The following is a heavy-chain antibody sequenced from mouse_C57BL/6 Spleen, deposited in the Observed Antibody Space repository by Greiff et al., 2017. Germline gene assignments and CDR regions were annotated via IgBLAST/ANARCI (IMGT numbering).Heavy chain of an antibody. Sequence: EVQGVESGGDLVKPGGSLKLSCAASGFTFSSYGMSWVRQTPDKRLEWVATISSGGSYTYYPDSVKGRFTFSRDNAKNTLYLQSSSLKSEDTAMYYCASITTVVAPYAMDYWGQGASVTVSS. CDR1: GFTFSSYG. CDR3: ASITTVVAPYAMDY. J-gene: IGHJ4*01. V-gene: IGHV5-6*01. D-gene: IGHD1-1*01. CDR2: ISSGGSYT.